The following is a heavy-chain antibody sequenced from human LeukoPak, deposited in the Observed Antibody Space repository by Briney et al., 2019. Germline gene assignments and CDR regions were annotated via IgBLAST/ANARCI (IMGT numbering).Heavy chain of an antibody. J-gene: IGHJ2*01. CDR1: GGTFSSYA. CDR2: IIPIFGTA. V-gene: IGHV1-69*05. CDR3: ARVCSSTSCYTDSYRYFDL. Sequence: SVKVSCKASGGTFSSYAISWVRQAPGQGLEWMGGIIPIFGTANYAQKFQGRVTITTDESTSTAYMELSSLRSEDTAVYYCARVCSSTSCYTDSYRYFDLWGRGTLVTVSS. D-gene: IGHD2-2*02.